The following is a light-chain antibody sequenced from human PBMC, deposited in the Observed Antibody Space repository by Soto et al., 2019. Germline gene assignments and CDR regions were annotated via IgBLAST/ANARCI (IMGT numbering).Light chain of an antibody. J-gene: IGKJ1*01. CDR2: DAS. CDR3: QHYNYYSPWT. Sequence: DIPMTQSPSALPASVGDRAPLTCRASQSISSWLAWYQQKPGKAPKLLIYDASTLQSGVPSRYSGSGSGTEFTLTISNLQPDDFATYYCQHYNYYSPWTFGQGTKVDIK. V-gene: IGKV1-5*01. CDR1: QSISSW.